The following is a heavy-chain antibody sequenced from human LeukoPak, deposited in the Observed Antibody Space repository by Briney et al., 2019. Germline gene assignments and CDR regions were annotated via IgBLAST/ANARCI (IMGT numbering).Heavy chain of an antibody. CDR3: AKDLESGYSGPFED. V-gene: IGHV3-30*18. CDR1: GFTFSSFG. D-gene: IGHD3-22*01. CDR2: ISYDGSIT. Sequence: GGSLRLSCAASGFTFSSFGMHWVRQTPGKGLEWLAVISYDGSITYHAYSVKGRFTISRDNSKNTLYLQMNGLRAEDTAVYYCAKDLESGYSGPFEDSGQGTLVTVSS. J-gene: IGHJ4*02.